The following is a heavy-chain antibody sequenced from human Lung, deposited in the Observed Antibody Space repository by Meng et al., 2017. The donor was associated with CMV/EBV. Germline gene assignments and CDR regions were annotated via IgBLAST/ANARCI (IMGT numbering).Heavy chain of an antibody. J-gene: IGHJ4*02. V-gene: IGHV5-51*01. CDR2: IYPYDSDT. D-gene: IGHD6-13*01. CDR1: GYRITTYW. CDR3: ARSFSSRMFFDF. Sequence: GESXKISCKASGYRITTYWIGWVRQMPGKGLEWMGIIYPYDSDTRYSPSFQGQVTISADKSISTAYLQWSSLKASDTAMYFCARSFSSRMFFDFWGQGTPVTVSS.